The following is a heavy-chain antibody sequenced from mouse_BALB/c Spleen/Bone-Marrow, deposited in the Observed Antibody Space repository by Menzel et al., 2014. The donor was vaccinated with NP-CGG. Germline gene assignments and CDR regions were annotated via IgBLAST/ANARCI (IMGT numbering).Heavy chain of an antibody. J-gene: IGHJ4*01. CDR3: ARDYYGSSYAMDY. CDR1: GFTFSSYA. CDR2: ISSGGSYT. V-gene: IGHV5-9-4*01. D-gene: IGHD1-1*01. Sequence: EVKLVESGGGLVKPGGSLKLSCAASGFTFSSYAMSRVRQSPEKRLEWVAEISSGGSYTYYPDTVTGRFTISRDNAKNTLYLEMSSLRSEDTAMYYCARDYYGSSYAMDYWGQGTSVTVSS.